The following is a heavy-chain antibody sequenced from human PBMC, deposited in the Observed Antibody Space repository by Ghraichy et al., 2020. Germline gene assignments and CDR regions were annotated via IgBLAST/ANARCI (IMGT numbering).Heavy chain of an antibody. J-gene: IGHJ4*02. CDR1: GFTFNSYA. D-gene: IGHD6-6*01. CDR3: AREVRGYSSSSLDY. Sequence: GGSLRLSCAASGFTFNSYAMHWVRQAPGKGLEWVAVISDDGSNKYYADSVKGRFTISRDNSKNTLYQQMNSLRAEDTAVYYCAREVRGYSSSSLDYWGQGTLVTVSS. CDR2: ISDDGSNK. V-gene: IGHV3-30-3*01.